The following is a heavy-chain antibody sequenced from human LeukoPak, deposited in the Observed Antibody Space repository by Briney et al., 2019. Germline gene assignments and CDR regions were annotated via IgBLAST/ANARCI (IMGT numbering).Heavy chain of an antibody. CDR2: ISAYNGNT. V-gene: IGHV1-18*01. CDR3: ARDRTYSYDRKGSVDY. CDR1: GYTFTSYG. Sequence: ASVKVSCKASGYTFTSYGISWVRQAPGQGLEWMGWISAYNGNTNYAQKLQGRVTMTTDTSTSTAYMELRSLRSDDTAVCYCARDRTYSYDRKGSVDYWGQGTLVTVSS. J-gene: IGHJ4*02. D-gene: IGHD5-18*01.